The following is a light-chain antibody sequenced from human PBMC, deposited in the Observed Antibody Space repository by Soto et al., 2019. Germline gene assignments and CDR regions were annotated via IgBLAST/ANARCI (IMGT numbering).Light chain of an antibody. CDR1: SSDVGLYDF. CDR3: SSYTSSSTLV. J-gene: IGLJ2*01. Sequence: QSALTQPASVSGSPGQSIAISCTGASSDVGLYDFVSWYQQHPGKAPKLLIYEVTYRPSGVSSRFSGSKSGNTASLTISGLQAEDEADYYCSSYTSSSTLVFGGGTKVTVL. V-gene: IGLV2-14*01. CDR2: EVT.